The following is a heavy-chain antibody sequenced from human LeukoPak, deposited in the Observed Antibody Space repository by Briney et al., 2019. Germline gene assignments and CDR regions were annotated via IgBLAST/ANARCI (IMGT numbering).Heavy chain of an antibody. J-gene: IGHJ5*02. V-gene: IGHV4-39*07. D-gene: IGHD3-10*01. Sequence: SETLSLPCTVSGGSISSSSYYWGWIRQPPGKGLEWIGSIYYSGSTYYNPSLKSRVTISVDTSKNQFSLKLSSVTAADTAVYYCSRSSGSYYGSGSWWPWGQGTLVTVSS. CDR1: GGSISSSSYY. CDR3: SRSSGSYYGSGSWWP. CDR2: IYYSGST.